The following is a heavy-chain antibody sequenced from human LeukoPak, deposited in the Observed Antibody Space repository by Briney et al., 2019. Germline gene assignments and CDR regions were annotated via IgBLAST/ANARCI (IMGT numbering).Heavy chain of an antibody. Sequence: ASVKVSCKVSGYTLTELSMHWVRQAPGKGLEWMGGFDPEDGETIYAQKFQGRVTMTEDTSTDTAYMELSSLRPEDTAVYYCATDTDLGYCGGDCYGGFDPWGQGTLVTVSS. CDR2: FDPEDGET. V-gene: IGHV1-24*01. D-gene: IGHD2-21*01. CDR1: GYTLTELS. J-gene: IGHJ5*02. CDR3: ATDTDLGYCGGDCYGGFDP.